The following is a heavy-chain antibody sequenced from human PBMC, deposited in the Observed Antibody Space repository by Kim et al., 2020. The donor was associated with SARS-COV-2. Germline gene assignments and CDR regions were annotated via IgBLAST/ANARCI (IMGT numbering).Heavy chain of an antibody. Sequence: GGSMRLSCAASGFIFSGYAMHWVRQAPGKGLEWVAVISHGGTKYNVAESVKGRFTISRDNSKNTLYLQISSPRVDDTAVYYCARPPSERATIHFLDHWGQGTLVTVSS. CDR1: GFIFSGYA. V-gene: IGHV3-30*14. CDR2: ISHGGTKY. J-gene: IGHJ4*02. CDR3: ARPPSERATIHFLDH.